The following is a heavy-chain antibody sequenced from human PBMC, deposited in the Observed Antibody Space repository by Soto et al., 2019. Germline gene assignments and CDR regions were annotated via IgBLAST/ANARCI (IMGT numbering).Heavy chain of an antibody. CDR3: AREAENSRGYGGLSY. V-gene: IGHV4-59*01. Sequence: QVQLQESGPALVKPSETLSLTCTVSGGSISSFYWNWIRQTPGKGLEWIGFMYFSGSTNYNPSLKSRATISLDSVKNQFSLKLTSVRAADTAVYYCAREAENSRGYGGLSYWGQGTLVTASS. J-gene: IGHJ4*02. CDR1: GGSISSFY. D-gene: IGHD6-25*01. CDR2: MYFSGST.